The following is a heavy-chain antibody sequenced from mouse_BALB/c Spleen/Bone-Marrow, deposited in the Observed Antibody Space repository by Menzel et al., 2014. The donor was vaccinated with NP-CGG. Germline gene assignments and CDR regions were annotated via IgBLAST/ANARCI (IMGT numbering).Heavy chain of an antibody. D-gene: IGHD2-3*01. CDR1: GYTFTSYY. V-gene: IGHV1S81*02. Sequence: QVQLQQPGAELVKPGASVKLSCKASGYTFTSYYMYWVKQRPGQGLEWIGEINPSNGGTNFNEKFKSKATLTVDKSSSTAYMQLSSLTSEDSAVYYCTRSDGYYVPHWYFDVWAQGPRSPSPQ. J-gene: IGHJ1*01. CDR2: INPSNGGT. CDR3: TRSDGYYVPHWYFDV.